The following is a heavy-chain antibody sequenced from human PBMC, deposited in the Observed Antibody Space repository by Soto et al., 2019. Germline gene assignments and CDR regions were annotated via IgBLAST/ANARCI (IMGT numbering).Heavy chain of an antibody. Sequence: PGGSLRLSCAASGFTFSSYSMNWVRQAPGKGLEWVSSISSGSSYIYYADSVKGRFTISRDNAKNSLYLQMNSLRAEDTAVYYCARDGQYSSGYYGQLFDYWGHGTLVTVSS. V-gene: IGHV3-21*01. CDR3: ARDGQYSSGYYGQLFDY. D-gene: IGHD6-19*01. CDR2: ISSGSSYI. CDR1: GFTFSSYS. J-gene: IGHJ4*01.